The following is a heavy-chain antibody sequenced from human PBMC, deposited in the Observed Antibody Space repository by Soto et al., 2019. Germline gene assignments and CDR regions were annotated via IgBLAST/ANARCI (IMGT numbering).Heavy chain of an antibody. CDR2: INAGNGNT. J-gene: IGHJ3*02. CDR1: GSTFTSYA. D-gene: IGHD2-8*01. CDR3: AREGCTNGVCYDNAFDI. V-gene: IGHV1-3*01. Sequence: ASVKVSCKASGSTFTSYAIHCVRHTPGERLEWMAWINAGNGNTKNSQKLQGRVTITRDTSASTAYMGLSSLRSEDTAVYYCAREGCTNGVCYDNAFDIWGQGTMVTVSS.